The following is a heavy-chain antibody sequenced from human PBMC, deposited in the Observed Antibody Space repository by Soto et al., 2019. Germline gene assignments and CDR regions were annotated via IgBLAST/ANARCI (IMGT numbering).Heavy chain of an antibody. D-gene: IGHD3-3*01. Sequence: SETLSLTCTVSGGSISSGGYYWSWIRQHPGKGLEWIGYIYYSGSTYYNPSLKSRVTISVDTSKNQFSLKLSSVTAADTAVYYCASAVFGVSNAFDIWGQVTMVTVS. CDR2: IYYSGST. CDR3: ASAVFGVSNAFDI. V-gene: IGHV4-31*03. CDR1: GGSISSGGYY. J-gene: IGHJ3*02.